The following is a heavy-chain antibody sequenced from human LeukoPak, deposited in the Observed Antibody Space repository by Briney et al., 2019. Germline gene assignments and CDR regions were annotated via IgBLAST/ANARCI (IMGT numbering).Heavy chain of an antibody. CDR1: GFSLSNFQ. D-gene: IGHD3-10*01. CDR3: MRDYMGWFDP. J-gene: IGHJ5*02. V-gene: IGHV3-30-3*01. Sequence: GSLRLSCVASGFSLSNFQMYWVRQAPGKGLEWVSIISLDGSTEFYADSVKGRFTISRDTASNTMHLEMNNLRIEDTAVYYCMRDYMGWFDPWGQGSLVTVSS. CDR2: ISLDGSTE.